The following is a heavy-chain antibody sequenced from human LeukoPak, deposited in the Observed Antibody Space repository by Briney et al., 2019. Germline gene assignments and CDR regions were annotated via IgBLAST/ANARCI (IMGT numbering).Heavy chain of an antibody. Sequence: GGSLRLSCAASRFTFSSYAMSWVRQAPGKGLEWVSAISGSGGSTHSAESVKGRFTISRDNSKNTLYLQVNSLRAEDTAVYYCAKEEAYGYYYDSSGYRFDYWGQGALVTVSS. V-gene: IGHV3-23*01. CDR3: AKEEAYGYYYDSSGYRFDY. CDR1: RFTFSSYA. J-gene: IGHJ4*02. CDR2: ISGSGGST. D-gene: IGHD3-22*01.